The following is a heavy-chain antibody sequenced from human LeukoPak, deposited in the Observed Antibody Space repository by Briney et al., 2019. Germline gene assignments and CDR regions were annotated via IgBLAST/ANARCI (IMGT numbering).Heavy chain of an antibody. D-gene: IGHD3-10*01. CDR3: AKHDLSGSYFVY. J-gene: IGHJ4*02. CDR1: GFTVSSNY. V-gene: IGHV3-23*01. Sequence: GGSLRLSCAASGFTVSSNYMSWVRQAPGKGLEWVSTICGSGSCTYYADSVKGRFTISRDNSRNTLSLQMNSLRVEDAALYYCAKHDLSGSYFVYWGQGTLVTVSS. CDR2: ICGSGSCT.